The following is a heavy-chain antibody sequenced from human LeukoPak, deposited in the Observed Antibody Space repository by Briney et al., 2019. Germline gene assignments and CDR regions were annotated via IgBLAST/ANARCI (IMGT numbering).Heavy chain of an antibody. J-gene: IGHJ4*02. Sequence: SETLSLTCTLTGGSISSSRYYWGWIRQPPGKGLEWIGSIYYSGSTYYNPSLKSRATISVDTSKNQFSLKLSSVTAADTAVYYCARRGYFLSWGQGTLVTVSS. CDR3: ARRGYFLS. CDR2: IYYSGST. D-gene: IGHD2-15*01. V-gene: IGHV4-39*01. CDR1: GGSISSSRYY.